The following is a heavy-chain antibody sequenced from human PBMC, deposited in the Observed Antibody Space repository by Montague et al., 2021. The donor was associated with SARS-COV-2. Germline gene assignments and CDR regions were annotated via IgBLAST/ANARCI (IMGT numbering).Heavy chain of an antibody. CDR1: GGSFSDYK. V-gene: IGHV4-34*01. CDR2: ISHSGSA. CDR3: TRGAPGY. J-gene: IGHJ4*02. Sequence: SETLSLTCAVCGGSFSDYKWTWIRQSPGKGLEWLGQISHSGSANYNPSLKSRVTISVDTAKNQFSLKLTSVNAADTAVYYCTRGAPGYWGQGTLVTVSS.